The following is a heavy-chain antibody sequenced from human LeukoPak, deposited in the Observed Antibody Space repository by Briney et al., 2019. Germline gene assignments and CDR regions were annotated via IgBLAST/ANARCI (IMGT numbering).Heavy chain of an antibody. V-gene: IGHV3-15*01. CDR2: IKSKTDGGTT. CDR3: TTTHYDYVWGSYRYNVIFDY. J-gene: IGHJ4*02. Sequence: PGGSLRLSCAASGFTFSNAWMSWVRQPPGKGLEWVGRIKSKTDGGTTDYAAPVKGRFTISRDDSKNTLYLQMNSLKTEDTAVYYCTTTHYDYVWGSYRYNVIFDYWGQGTLVTVSS. D-gene: IGHD3-16*02. CDR1: GFTFSNAW.